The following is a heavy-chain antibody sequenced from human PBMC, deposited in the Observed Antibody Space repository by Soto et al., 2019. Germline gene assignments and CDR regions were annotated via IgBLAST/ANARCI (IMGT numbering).Heavy chain of an antibody. CDR3: AADWKINGRYSGSYGY. V-gene: IGHV1-58*01. CDR2: IVVGSGNT. CDR1: GFTFTSSA. D-gene: IGHD1-26*01. Sequence: GASVKVSCKASGFTFTSSAVQWVRQARGQRLEWIGWIVVGSGNTNYAQKFQERVTITRDMSTSTAYMELSSLRSEDTAVYYCAADWKINGRYSGSYGYWGQGTLVTVSS. J-gene: IGHJ4*02.